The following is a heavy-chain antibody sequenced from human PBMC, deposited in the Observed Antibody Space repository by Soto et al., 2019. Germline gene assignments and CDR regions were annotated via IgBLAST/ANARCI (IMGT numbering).Heavy chain of an antibody. CDR3: AKPTWNYYDSSGTVDY. CDR1: GFTFSRFA. J-gene: IGHJ4*02. D-gene: IGHD3-22*01. V-gene: IGHV3-23*01. Sequence: GGSLRLSCAGSGFTFSRFAMSWVRQVPGKGLEWVSAISGSGQTTYYADSVKGRFTVSGDNSNNTLYLQMNSLRAEDTAVYYCAKPTWNYYDSSGTVDYWGQGTLVTVSS. CDR2: ISGSGQTT.